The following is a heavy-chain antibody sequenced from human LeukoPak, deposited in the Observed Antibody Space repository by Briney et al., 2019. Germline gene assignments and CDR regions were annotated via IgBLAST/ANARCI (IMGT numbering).Heavy chain of an antibody. D-gene: IGHD3-22*01. CDR3: ARTYDSPGYYSPDYYYMDV. CDR1: GASIRSYS. J-gene: IGHJ6*03. CDR2: IYTSGST. Sequence: SETLSLTCTVSGASIRSYSWSWIRQPAGKGLEWIGHIYTSGSTNYNPSLKSRVTTSVDTSNNQFSLKLNSVTAADTAVYYCARTYDSPGYYSPDYYYMDVWGKGTTVTISS. V-gene: IGHV4-4*07.